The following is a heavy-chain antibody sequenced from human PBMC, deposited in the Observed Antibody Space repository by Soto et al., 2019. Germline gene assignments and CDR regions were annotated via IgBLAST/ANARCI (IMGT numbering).Heavy chain of an antibody. Sequence: SVKVSCKASGGTFSSYAISWVRQAPGQGLEWMGGIIPIFGTANYAQKFQGRVTITADESTSTAYMELSSLRSEDTAVYYCARDGGFGYYEEGAFDIWGQGTMVTVSS. J-gene: IGHJ3*02. V-gene: IGHV1-69*13. D-gene: IGHD3-22*01. CDR3: ARDGGFGYYEEGAFDI. CDR1: GGTFSSYA. CDR2: IIPIFGTA.